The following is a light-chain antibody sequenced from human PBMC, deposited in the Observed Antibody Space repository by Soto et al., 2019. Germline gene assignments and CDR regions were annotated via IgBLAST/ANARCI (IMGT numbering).Light chain of an antibody. J-gene: IGKJ1*01. Sequence: ETVLTQSPGTLSLSPGEGATLSCRASQSIYDNYLAWYHQKPGQAPRLLIYGASSRATGIPVRFSGSGSGTDFTLTISGLEPEDFGVYYCHQYGSSPRTFGQGTKVDNK. V-gene: IGKV3-20*01. CDR3: HQYGSSPRT. CDR1: QSIYDNY. CDR2: GAS.